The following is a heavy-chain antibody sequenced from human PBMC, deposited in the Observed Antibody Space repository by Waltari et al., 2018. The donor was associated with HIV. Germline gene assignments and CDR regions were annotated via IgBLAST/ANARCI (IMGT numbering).Heavy chain of an antibody. CDR3: VKERGPFNGFDI. CDR2: IWSDGYNK. D-gene: IGHD3-16*01. Sequence: QVYLMESGGGVVQPGGSLKLSCAASGSTLDSLGMPWVRQAPGKGLEWVAVIWSDGYNKFYADSVRGRFTFSRDNSKYTLSLQMNSLRAEDTALYYCVKERGPFNGFDIWGQGTMVTVSS. CDR1: GSTLDSLG. V-gene: IGHV3-33*06. J-gene: IGHJ3*02.